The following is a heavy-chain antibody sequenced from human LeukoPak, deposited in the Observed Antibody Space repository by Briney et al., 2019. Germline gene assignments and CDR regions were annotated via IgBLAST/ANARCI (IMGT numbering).Heavy chain of an antibody. CDR3: ARARVGATGGYFDY. Sequence: SETLSLTCTVPGGSISSSSYYWGWIRQPPGKGLEWIGSIYYSGSTYYNPSLKSRVTISVDTSKNQFSLKLSSVTAADTAVYYCARARVGATGGYFDYWGQGTLVTVSS. D-gene: IGHD1-26*01. CDR2: IYYSGST. CDR1: GGSISSSSYY. V-gene: IGHV4-39*01. J-gene: IGHJ4*02.